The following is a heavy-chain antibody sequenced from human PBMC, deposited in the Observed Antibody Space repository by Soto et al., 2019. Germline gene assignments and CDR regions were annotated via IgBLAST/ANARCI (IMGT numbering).Heavy chain of an antibody. J-gene: IGHJ4*02. Sequence: TSETLSLTCTVSGGSISSYYRSWIRQPPGKGLEWIGYIYYSGSTNYNPSLKSRVTISVDTSKNQFSLKLSSVTAADTAVYYCARVAAAGTFDYWGQGTLVTVSS. D-gene: IGHD6-13*01. V-gene: IGHV4-59*01. CDR1: GGSISSYY. CDR3: ARVAAAGTFDY. CDR2: IYYSGST.